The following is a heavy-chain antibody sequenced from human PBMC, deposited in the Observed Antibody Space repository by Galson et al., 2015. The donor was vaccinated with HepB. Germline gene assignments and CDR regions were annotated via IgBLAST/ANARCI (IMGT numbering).Heavy chain of an antibody. CDR3: AKPKGGLWLAMDY. D-gene: IGHD6-19*01. V-gene: IGHV3-30*18. Sequence: SLRLSCAASGFGFTSYGMHWVRQAPGKGLEWVALISSDGTKKYVADSVKGRFTIYRDNTKNTLYLQMNSLRAEDTAVYYCAKPKGGLWLAMDYWGQGTLVTVSS. CDR2: ISSDGTKK. J-gene: IGHJ4*02. CDR1: GFGFTSYG.